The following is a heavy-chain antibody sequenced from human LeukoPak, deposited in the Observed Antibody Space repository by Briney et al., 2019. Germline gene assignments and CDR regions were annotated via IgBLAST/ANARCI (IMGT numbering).Heavy chain of an antibody. CDR1: GFTFSSYN. CDR2: ISSSSSYI. V-gene: IGHV3-21*01. D-gene: IGHD1-26*01. J-gene: IGHJ4*02. CDR3: ARDLLGWELHYFDY. Sequence: PGRSLRLSCAASGFTFSSYNMNWVRQAPGKGLEWVSSISSSSSYIYYADSVKGRFTISRDNAKKSLYLEMNSLRDEDTAVYYCARDLLGWELHYFDYWGPGTLVTVSS.